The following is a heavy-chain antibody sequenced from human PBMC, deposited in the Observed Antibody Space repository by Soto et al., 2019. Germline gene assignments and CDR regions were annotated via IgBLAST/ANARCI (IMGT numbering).Heavy chain of an antibody. Sequence: QVQLAQFGAEVKKPGASVKLSCKASGYRFSSYAMHWVRQAPGQRLEWMGWINIGNGNTRYSENAQGRVTITWDTSATTAYLDRTSMRSEDTAVYYCARGGEGGYNYGCLDYWGQGTLVTVSS. D-gene: IGHD5-12*01. CDR1: GYRFSSYA. J-gene: IGHJ4*01. CDR2: INIGNGNT. CDR3: ARGGEGGYNYGCLDY. V-gene: IGHV1-3*04.